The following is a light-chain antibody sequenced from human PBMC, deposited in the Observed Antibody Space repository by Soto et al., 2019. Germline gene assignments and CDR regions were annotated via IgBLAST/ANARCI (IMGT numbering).Light chain of an antibody. V-gene: IGKV1D-16*01. CDR2: ETS. CDR3: QQYNNFPPT. Sequence: DVQMTQSPSSLSASVGDRVSITCRASQSVANWLAWYQQKPGKAPKSLIYETSTLQSGVPSRFSGSGSGTYFTLTINSLQPEDFATDDCQQYNNFPPTFGGGTKVEIK. CDR1: QSVANW. J-gene: IGKJ4*01.